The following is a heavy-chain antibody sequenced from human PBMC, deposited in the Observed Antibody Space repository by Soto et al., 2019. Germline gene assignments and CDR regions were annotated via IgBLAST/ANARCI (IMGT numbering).Heavy chain of an antibody. CDR3: ARVTRIMITFGGIKYPDY. CDR1: GWSSSGYY. CDR2: INHSGSS. D-gene: IGHD3-16*01. Sequence: LATLSLTCAVKGWSSSGYYWSWIRQHPGKELEWIGEINHSGSSNYNPSLKSRVTISVDTSKNQFSLKLSSVTAADTAVYYCARVTRIMITFGGIKYPDYWGQGTLVTVSS. V-gene: IGHV4-34*01. J-gene: IGHJ4*02.